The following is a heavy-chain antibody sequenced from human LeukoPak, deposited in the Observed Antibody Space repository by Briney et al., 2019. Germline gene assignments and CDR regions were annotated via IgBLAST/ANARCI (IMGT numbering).Heavy chain of an antibody. CDR2: IYYSGST. D-gene: IGHD3-3*01. CDR3: ARVSIFGVVTSEQELHFDY. J-gene: IGHJ4*02. V-gene: IGHV4-59*01. CDR1: GGSISSYY. Sequence: SETLSLTCTVSGGSISSYYWSWIRQPPGKGLEWIGYIYYSGSTNYNPSLKSRVTISVDTSKNQFSLKLSSVTAADTAVYYCARVSIFGVVTSEQELHFDYWGQGTLVTVSS.